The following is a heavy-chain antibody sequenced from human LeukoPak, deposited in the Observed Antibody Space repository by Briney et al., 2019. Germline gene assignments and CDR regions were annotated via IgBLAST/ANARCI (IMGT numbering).Heavy chain of an antibody. V-gene: IGHV3-7*01. CDR3: ARVLAVAGNAFDI. J-gene: IGHJ3*02. CDR1: GFTFSNYW. Sequence: GGSLRLSCAASGFTFSNYWMSWVRQAPGKGLEWVANIKQDRSEKYYVDSVKGRFTISRDNAKNSLYLQMNSLRAEDTAVYYCARVLAVAGNAFDIWGQGTMVTVSS. D-gene: IGHD6-19*01. CDR2: IKQDRSEK.